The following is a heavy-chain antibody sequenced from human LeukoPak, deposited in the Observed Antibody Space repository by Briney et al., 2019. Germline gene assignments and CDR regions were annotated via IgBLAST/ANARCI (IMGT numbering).Heavy chain of an antibody. V-gene: IGHV3-23*01. Sequence: PGGSLRLSCAASGFTFSSYAMSWVRQAPGKGLEWVSAISGSGGSTYYADSVKGRFTISRDNSKNTLYLQMNSLRVEDTAVYYCAKSFSRDYYYYMDVWGKGTTVTVSS. CDR2: ISGSGGST. J-gene: IGHJ6*03. CDR1: GFTFSSYA. CDR3: AKSFSRDYYYYMDV. D-gene: IGHD3-16*01.